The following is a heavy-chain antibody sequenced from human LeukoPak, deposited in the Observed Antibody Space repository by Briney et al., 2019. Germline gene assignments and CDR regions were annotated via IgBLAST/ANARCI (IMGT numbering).Heavy chain of an antibody. J-gene: IGHJ4*02. Sequence: GGSLRLSCAASGFTFSSYWMSWVRQAPGKGLEWVANIKQDGSEKYYVDSVKGRFTISRDNAKNSLYLQMNSLRAEDTAVYYCATSLPSYYDFWSGYYTDDYWGQGTLVTVSS. D-gene: IGHD3-3*01. CDR3: ATSLPSYYDFWSGYYTDDY. V-gene: IGHV3-7*01. CDR1: GFTFSSYW. CDR2: IKQDGSEK.